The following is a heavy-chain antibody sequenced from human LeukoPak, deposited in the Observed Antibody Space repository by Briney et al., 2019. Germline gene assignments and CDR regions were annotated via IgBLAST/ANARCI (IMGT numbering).Heavy chain of an antibody. CDR3: ARYSGYAGGLDY. Sequence: GGSLRLSCAASEFIVSINYMTWVRQAPGKGLEWVSYISSSGSTIYYADSVKGRFTISRDNAKNSLYLQMNSLRAEDTAVYYCARYSGYAGGLDYWGQGTLVTVSS. CDR2: ISSSGSTI. CDR1: EFIVSINY. J-gene: IGHJ4*02. D-gene: IGHD5-12*01. V-gene: IGHV3-11*01.